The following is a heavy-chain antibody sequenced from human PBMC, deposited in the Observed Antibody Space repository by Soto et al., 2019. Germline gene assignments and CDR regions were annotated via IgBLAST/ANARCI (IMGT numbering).Heavy chain of an antibody. V-gene: IGHV1-46*01. D-gene: IGHD2-15*01. CDR3: ARDLIASVVGGAYFDY. J-gene: IGHJ4*02. CDR1: GYTFTSYY. Sequence: QVQLVQSGAEVKKPGASVKVSCKASGYTFTSYYMHWVRQAPGQGLEWMGIINPSGGSTSYAQKFQGRATMTRDTSTSTVYMELSSLRSEDTAVYYCARDLIASVVGGAYFDYWGQGTLVTVSS. CDR2: INPSGGST.